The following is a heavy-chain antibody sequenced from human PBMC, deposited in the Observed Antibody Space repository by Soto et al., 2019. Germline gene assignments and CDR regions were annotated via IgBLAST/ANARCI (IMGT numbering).Heavy chain of an antibody. CDR3: ARGPTDYYDNSANYFLDY. CDR1: GYTFITYG. V-gene: IGHV1-18*01. CDR2: ISTYNGNT. J-gene: IGHJ4*02. D-gene: IGHD3-22*01. Sequence: QVQLVQSGAEVKKPGASVKVSCKASGYTFITYGVSWVRQAPGQGLDWLGWISTYNGNTRYAERLQGRVTMTTDTTTNTAYMELTKLRSDDTAVYYCARGPTDYYDNSANYFLDYWGQGTLVTVSS.